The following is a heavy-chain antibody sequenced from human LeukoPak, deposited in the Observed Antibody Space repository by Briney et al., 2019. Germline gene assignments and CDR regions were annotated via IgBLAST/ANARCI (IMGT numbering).Heavy chain of an antibody. V-gene: IGHV3-11*01. CDR3: ARAPRDYDIWFDY. CDR2: ISSSGSTI. D-gene: IGHD3-9*01. Sequence: KSGGSLRLSCAASGFTFSDYYMSWIRQAPGKGLEWVSYISSSGSTIYYADSVKGRFTISRDNAKNSLYLQMNSLRAEDTAVYYCARAPRDYDIWFDYWGQGTLVTVSS. J-gene: IGHJ4*02. CDR1: GFTFSDYY.